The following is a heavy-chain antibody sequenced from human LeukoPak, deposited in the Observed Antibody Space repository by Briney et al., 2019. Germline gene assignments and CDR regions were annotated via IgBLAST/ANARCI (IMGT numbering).Heavy chain of an antibody. J-gene: IGHJ4*02. D-gene: IGHD3-3*01. CDR1: GGSFSGYY. CDR2: INHSGST. CDR3: ARVVIVVTIFGVVTYGLDY. V-gene: IGHV4-34*01. Sequence: PSETLSLTCAVYGGSFSGYYWSWIRQPPGKGLEWIGEINHSGSTNYNPSLKSRVTISVDTSKNQFSLKLSSVTAADTAVYYCARVVIVVTIFGVVTYGLDYWGQGTLVTVSS.